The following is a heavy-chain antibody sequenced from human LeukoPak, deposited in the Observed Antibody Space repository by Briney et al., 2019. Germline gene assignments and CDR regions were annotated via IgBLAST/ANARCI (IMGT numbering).Heavy chain of an antibody. CDR1: GFTFSSYS. CDR3: ARQTYYDSSGYYSPY. D-gene: IGHD3-22*01. J-gene: IGHJ4*02. V-gene: IGHV3-21*01. CDR2: ISSSSSYI. Sequence: GGSLRLSXAASGFTFSSYSMNWVRQAPGKGLEWVSSISSSSSYIYYADSVKGRFTISRDNAKNSLYLQMNSLRAEDTAVYYCARQTYYDSSGYYSPYWGQRTLVTVSS.